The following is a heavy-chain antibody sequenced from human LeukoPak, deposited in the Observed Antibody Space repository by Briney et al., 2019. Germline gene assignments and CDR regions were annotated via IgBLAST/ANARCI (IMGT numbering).Heavy chain of an antibody. CDR2: IKSKTDGGTT. D-gene: IGHD1-26*01. CDR3: TRRGSYWGIYYFDY. CDR1: GFTFSNAW. Sequence: GGSLRLSCAASGFTFSNAWMSWVRQAPGKGLEWVGRIKSKTDGGTTDYAAPVKGRFTISRDDSKNTLYLQMNSLKTEDTAVYYCTRRGSYWGIYYFDYWGQGTLVTVSS. V-gene: IGHV3-15*01. J-gene: IGHJ4*02.